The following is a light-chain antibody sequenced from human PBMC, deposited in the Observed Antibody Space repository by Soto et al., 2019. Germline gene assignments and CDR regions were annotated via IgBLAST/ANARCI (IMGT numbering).Light chain of an antibody. CDR3: QQYNSYWT. V-gene: IGKV1-5*01. CDR2: DAS. Sequence: TQSPGTLSLSPGARATLSCRASQSVSSSYLAWYQQKPGKAPKVLIYDASSLESGVPSRFSGSGSGTEFTLTISSLQPDDVATYYCQQYNSYWTFGQGTKVEIK. J-gene: IGKJ1*01. CDR1: QSVSSS.